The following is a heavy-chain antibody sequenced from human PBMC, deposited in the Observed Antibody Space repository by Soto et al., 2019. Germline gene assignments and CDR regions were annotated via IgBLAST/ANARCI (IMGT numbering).Heavy chain of an antibody. CDR3: ATDSATSYFGMDV. J-gene: IGHJ6*02. CDR2: VNDSGST. D-gene: IGHD1-26*01. Sequence: SETLSLTCAVYGGSFTGNYRSWIRQPPGKGLEWIGEVNDSGSTNFNPSLKSRVTISVDTSKKQFTLKLTSVTAADTVVYYCATDSATSYFGMDVWGHGTTVTVSS. CDR1: GGSFTGNY. V-gene: IGHV4-34*01.